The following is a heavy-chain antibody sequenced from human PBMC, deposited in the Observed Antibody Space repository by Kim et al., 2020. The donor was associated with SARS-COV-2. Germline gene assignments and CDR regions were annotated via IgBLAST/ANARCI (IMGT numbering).Heavy chain of an antibody. V-gene: IGHV3-33*08. Sequence: GGSLRLSCAASGFTFSSYGMHWVRQAPGKGLEWVAVIWYDGSNKYYADSVKGRFTISRDNSKNTLYLQMNSLRAEDTAVYYCARDLAYSSSHPHERYRYYYGMDVWGQGTTVTVSS. CDR1: GFTFSSYG. CDR3: ARDLAYSSSHPHERYRYYYGMDV. J-gene: IGHJ6*02. D-gene: IGHD6-13*01. CDR2: IWYDGSNK.